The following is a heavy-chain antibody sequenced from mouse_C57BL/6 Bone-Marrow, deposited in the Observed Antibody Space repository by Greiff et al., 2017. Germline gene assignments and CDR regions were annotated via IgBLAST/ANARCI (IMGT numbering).Heavy chain of an antibody. CDR1: GYTFTSYG. CDR2: IYPRSGNT. J-gene: IGHJ2*01. V-gene: IGHV1-81*01. Sequence: VQLQQSGAELARPGASVKLSCKASGYTFTSYGISWVKQRTGQGLEWIGEIYPRSGNTYYNEKFKGKATLTADTSSSTAYMELRSLTSEDSAVYFCARDEGFNFDYWGQGTTRTVSS. CDR3: ARDEGFNFDY.